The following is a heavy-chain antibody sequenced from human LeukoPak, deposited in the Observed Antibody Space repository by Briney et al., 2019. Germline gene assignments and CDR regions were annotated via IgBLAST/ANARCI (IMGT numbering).Heavy chain of an antibody. D-gene: IGHD6-19*01. CDR3: AKDLLRWLKDDY. J-gene: IGHJ4*02. CDR1: GITFSNYW. CDR2: ISSSSSYI. V-gene: IGHV3-21*04. Sequence: GGSLRLSCAASGITFSNYWMTWVRQAPGKGLEWVSSISSSSSYIYYADSVKGRFTISRDNSKNTLYLQMNSLRAEDTAVYYCAKDLLRWLKDDYWGQGTLVTVSS.